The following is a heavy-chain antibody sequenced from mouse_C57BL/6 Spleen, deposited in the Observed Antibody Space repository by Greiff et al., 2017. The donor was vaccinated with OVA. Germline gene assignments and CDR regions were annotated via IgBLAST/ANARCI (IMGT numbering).Heavy chain of an antibody. Sequence: QVQLKQPGAELVKPGASVKMSCKASGYTFTSYWITWVKQRPGQGLEWIRDIYPGSGSTNYNEKFKSKATLTVDTSSSTAYMQLSSLTSEDSAVYYCAREGFYYGSSHWYFDVWGTGTTVTVSS. D-gene: IGHD1-1*01. V-gene: IGHV1-55*01. J-gene: IGHJ1*03. CDR2: IYPGSGST. CDR1: GYTFTSYW. CDR3: AREGFYYGSSHWYFDV.